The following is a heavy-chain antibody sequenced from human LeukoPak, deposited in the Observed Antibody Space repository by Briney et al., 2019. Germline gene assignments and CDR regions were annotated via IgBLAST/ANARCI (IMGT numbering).Heavy chain of an antibody. D-gene: IGHD5-18*01. CDR1: GFTFSSYW. Sequence: GGSLRLSCAASGFTFSSYWMSWVRQAPGKGLEWVANIKQDGSEKYYVDSVKGRFTISRDNAKNSLYLQMNSLRAEDTAVYYCARDGWDTAMVATHYYGMDVWGQGTTVTVSS. CDR3: ARDGWDTAMVATHYYGMDV. V-gene: IGHV3-7*03. J-gene: IGHJ6*02. CDR2: IKQDGSEK.